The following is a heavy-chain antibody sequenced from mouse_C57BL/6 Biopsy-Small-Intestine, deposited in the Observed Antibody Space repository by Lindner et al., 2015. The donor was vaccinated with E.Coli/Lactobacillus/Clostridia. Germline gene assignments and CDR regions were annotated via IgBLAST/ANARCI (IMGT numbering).Heavy chain of an antibody. CDR2: INPSTGDA. CDR3: ARSDEGSFPY. CDR1: GYSFTGYY. J-gene: IGHJ3*01. V-gene: IGHV1-42*01. Sequence: VQLQESGPELVKPGASVKISCKASGYSFTGYYMNWVKQSPEKSLELIGEINPSTGDATYNQKFRAKATLTVDKSSSTTYMQLKSLTPEDSAVYYCARSDEGSFPYWGQGTLVSVSA.